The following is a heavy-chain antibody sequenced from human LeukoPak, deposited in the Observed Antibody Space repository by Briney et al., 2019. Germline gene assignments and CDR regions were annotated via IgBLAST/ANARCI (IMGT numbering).Heavy chain of an antibody. J-gene: IGHJ5*02. D-gene: IGHD3-22*01. CDR3: ARQAYDSSGDLNWFDP. CDR1: GGSFSGYY. CDR2: IYTSGST. V-gene: IGHV4-4*09. Sequence: SETLSLTCAVYGGSFSGYYWSWIRQPPGKGLEWIGYIYTSGSTNYNPSLKSRVTISVDTSKNQFSLKLSSVTAADTAVYYCARQAYDSSGDLNWFDPWGQGTLVTVSS.